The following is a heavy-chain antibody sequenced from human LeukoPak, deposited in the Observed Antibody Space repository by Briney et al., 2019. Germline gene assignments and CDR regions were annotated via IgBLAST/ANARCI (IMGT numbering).Heavy chain of an antibody. J-gene: IGHJ3*02. CDR3: ARTLRGLDAFDI. CDR1: GYTFTGYY. D-gene: IGHD3-16*01. CDR2: INPNSGGT. Sequence: ASVKVSCKASGYTFTGYYMHWVRQAPGQGLEWMGWINPNSGGTNYAQKFQGRVSMTRDKSINTAYMELSRLRSDDTAMYYCARTLRGLDAFDIWGQGTMVTVSS. V-gene: IGHV1-2*02.